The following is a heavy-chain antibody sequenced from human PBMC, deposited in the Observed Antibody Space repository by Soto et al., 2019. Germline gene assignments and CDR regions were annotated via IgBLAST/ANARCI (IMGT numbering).Heavy chain of an antibody. J-gene: IGHJ5*01. CDR1: GFTFSSYG. V-gene: IGHV3-30*18. CDR2: ISYDGSNK. CDR3: AKGAILNWFDS. Sequence: PGGSLRLSCAASGFTFSSYGMHWVRQAPGKGLEWVAVISYDGSNKYYADSVKGRFTISRDNSKNTLYLQMNSLRAEDTAVYYCAKGAILNWFDSWGQGTLVTVSS.